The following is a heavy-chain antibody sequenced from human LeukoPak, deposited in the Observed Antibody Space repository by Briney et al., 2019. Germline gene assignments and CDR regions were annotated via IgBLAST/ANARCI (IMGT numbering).Heavy chain of an antibody. V-gene: IGHV3-72*01. CDR1: GFIFSNVW. CDR2: TRNKANSYTT. CDR3: ASHGSGSGYMDV. D-gene: IGHD3-10*01. Sequence: GGTLRLSCAASGFIFSNVWMSWVRQAPGKGLGWVGRTRNKANSYTTEYAASVKGRFTISRDDSKNSLYLQMNSLKTEDTAVYYCASHGSGSGYMDVWGKGTTVTVSS. J-gene: IGHJ6*03.